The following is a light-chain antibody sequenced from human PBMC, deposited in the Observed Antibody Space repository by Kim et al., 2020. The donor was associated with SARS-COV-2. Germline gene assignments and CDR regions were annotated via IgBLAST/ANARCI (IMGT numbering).Light chain of an antibody. CDR2: GNL. CDR3: QSYDRSLSTWV. CDR1: SSNIGAGYD. V-gene: IGLV1-40*01. J-gene: IGLJ3*02. Sequence: QSVLTQPPSVTGAPGQRVTISCTGSSSNIGAGYDAFWYQQIPGTAPKLLIHGNLNRPSGVPDRFSASKSGISASLAITGLQAEDEADYYCQSYDRSLSTWVFGGGTKLTVL.